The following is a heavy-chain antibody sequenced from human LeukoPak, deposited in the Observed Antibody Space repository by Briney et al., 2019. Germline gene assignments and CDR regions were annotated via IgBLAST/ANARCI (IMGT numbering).Heavy chain of an antibody. J-gene: IGHJ4*02. CDR3: ASSGTYYYDSSGYF. CDR1: GGSISSGDYY. V-gene: IGHV4-30-4*01. D-gene: IGHD3-22*01. Sequence: SETLSLTCTVSGGSISSGDYYWSWIRQPPGKGLEWIGYIYYSGSTYYNPSLKSRVTISVDTSKNQFSLKLSSVTAADTAVNYCASSGTYYYDSSGYFWGQGTLVTVSS. CDR2: IYYSGST.